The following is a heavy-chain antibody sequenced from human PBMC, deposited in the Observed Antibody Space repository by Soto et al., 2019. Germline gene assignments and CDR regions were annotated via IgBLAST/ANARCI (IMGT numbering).Heavy chain of an antibody. V-gene: IGHV4-30-2*05. CDR1: GASIRSCGYY. CDR3: ARGRRPILEWILHYYYYYGMDV. Sequence: SQTLSLTCAVSGASIRSCGYYWCWIRQPLGKGLEWIGYIYHSGGTYYHPSLKSRVTISVDTSKNQFSLKLSSVTAADTAVYYCARGRRPILEWILHYYYYYGMDVWGQGTTVT. J-gene: IGHJ6*02. D-gene: IGHD3-3*01. CDR2: IYHSGGT.